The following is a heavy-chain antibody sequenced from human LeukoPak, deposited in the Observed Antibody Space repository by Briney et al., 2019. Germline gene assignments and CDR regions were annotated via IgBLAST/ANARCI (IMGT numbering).Heavy chain of an antibody. D-gene: IGHD6-19*01. CDR1: GFTFSSYS. CDR2: ISGSSTTI. CDR3: ARVISVAGFDY. Sequence: GGSLRRSCAASGFTFSSYSMNWVRQAPGKGLEWVSYISGSSTTIYFADSVKGRFTISRDNAKNSLYLQMNSLRAEDTAVYYCARVISVAGFDYWGQGTLVTVSS. J-gene: IGHJ4*02. V-gene: IGHV3-48*01.